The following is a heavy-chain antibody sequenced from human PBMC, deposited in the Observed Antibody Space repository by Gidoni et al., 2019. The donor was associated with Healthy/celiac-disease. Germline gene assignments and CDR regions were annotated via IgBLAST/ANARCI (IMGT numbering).Heavy chain of an antibody. CDR2: IKQDGSEK. D-gene: IGHD6-25*01. V-gene: IGHV3-7*03. Sequence: EVQLVVSGGGLVQPGGSLRPSCAASGFPLSSYWMSWVRQAPGKGLEWVANIKQDGSEKYYVDSVKGRCTISRGNAKNSLYLQMNSLRAEDTAVYYCARERLLTDYWGQGTLVTVSS. CDR3: ARERLLTDY. J-gene: IGHJ4*02. CDR1: GFPLSSYW.